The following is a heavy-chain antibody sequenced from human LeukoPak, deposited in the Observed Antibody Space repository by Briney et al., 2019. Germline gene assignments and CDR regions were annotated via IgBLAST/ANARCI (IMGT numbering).Heavy chain of an antibody. CDR1: GFIFSSYV. CDR3: AKGVRGVIAYYFDF. V-gene: IGHV3-30*18. CDR2: ISSDGNDK. Sequence: GRSLRLSCAASGFIFSSYVMHWVRQAPGKGLEWVAVISSDGNDKYYADSGKGRFTISRDNSKNQLYLQINSLRTEDTAVYYCAKGVRGVIAYYFDFWGQGTLVTVSS. D-gene: IGHD3-10*01. J-gene: IGHJ4*02.